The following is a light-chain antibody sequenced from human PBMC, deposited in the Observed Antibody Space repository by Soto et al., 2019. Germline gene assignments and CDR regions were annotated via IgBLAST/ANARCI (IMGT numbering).Light chain of an antibody. V-gene: IGLV6-57*03. CDR3: QASYTPGV. J-gene: IGLJ3*02. Sequence: NFMLTQPHSVSESPGETVTISCTRSSGSIANNYVQWYQQRPGSAPTIVIYEDDQRPSGVPDRFSGSTDSSSNSASLTISGLKTEDEADYYCQASYTPGVCGGGTQLTVL. CDR2: EDD. CDR1: SGSIANNY.